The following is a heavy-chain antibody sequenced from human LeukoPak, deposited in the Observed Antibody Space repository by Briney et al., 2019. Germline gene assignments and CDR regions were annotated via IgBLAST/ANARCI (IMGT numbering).Heavy chain of an antibody. CDR3: AKWGDYDVSTGYVSDY. D-gene: IGHD3-9*01. Sequence: PGASLRLSCAASGFTFSNYAMSWVRQAPGKGLEWVSAITGSGGNTYYADSVKGRFTISRDNSKNTVFLQMNSLRAEDTAVYYCAKWGDYDVSTGYVSDYWGQGTLVTVSS. CDR2: ITGSGGNT. CDR1: GFTFSNYA. V-gene: IGHV3-23*01. J-gene: IGHJ4*02.